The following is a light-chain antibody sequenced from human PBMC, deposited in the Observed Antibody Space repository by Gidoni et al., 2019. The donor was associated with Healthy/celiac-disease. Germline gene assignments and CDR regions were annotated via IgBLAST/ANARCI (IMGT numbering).Light chain of an antibody. CDR1: QSVSSSY. Sequence: ETGLTQSPDTLSLSPGERATLSCRASQSVSSSYLAWYQQKPGQAPRLLIYGASRRATGIPDRFSGSGSGTDFTLTISRLEPEDFAVYYCQQYGSSLTWTFXQXTKVEIK. CDR3: QQYGSSLTWT. J-gene: IGKJ1*01. V-gene: IGKV3-20*01. CDR2: GAS.